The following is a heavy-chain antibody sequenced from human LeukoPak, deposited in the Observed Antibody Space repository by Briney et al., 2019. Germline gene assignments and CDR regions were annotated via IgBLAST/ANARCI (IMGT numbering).Heavy chain of an antibody. CDR2: ISSYSSYI. CDR3: ASGRLSFSGGVALYFDN. Sequence: GGSLRLSCSASGISFSGYTMNWIRQAPEKGLEWVSSISSYSSYIYYADSVKGRFTITRDDAENSFYLQMNSLRVEDTAVYYCASGRLSFSGGVALYFDNWGQGTLVTVSS. D-gene: IGHD3-16*01. V-gene: IGHV3-21*06. CDR1: GISFSGYT. J-gene: IGHJ4*02.